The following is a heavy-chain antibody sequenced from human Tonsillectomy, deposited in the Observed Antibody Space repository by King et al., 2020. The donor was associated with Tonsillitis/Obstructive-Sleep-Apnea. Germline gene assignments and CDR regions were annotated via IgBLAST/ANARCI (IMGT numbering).Heavy chain of an antibody. J-gene: IGHJ4*02. V-gene: IGHV3-73*02. D-gene: IGHD6-13*01. CDR1: GFAFSGSA. CDR3: TGAAAGYSDY. CDR2: IRSKANNYAT. Sequence: EVQLVESGGGLVQPGGSLKLSCAASGFAFSGSAIHWVRQASGKGLEWVGRIRSKANNYATAYAASVRGRFTISRDDSRNTAFLQMNSLKTEDTAVYFCTGAAAGYSDYWGRGTLVTVSS.